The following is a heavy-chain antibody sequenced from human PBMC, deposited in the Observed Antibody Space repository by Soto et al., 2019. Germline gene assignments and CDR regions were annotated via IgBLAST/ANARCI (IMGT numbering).Heavy chain of an antibody. CDR1: GFTFSSYA. D-gene: IGHD4-17*01. J-gene: IGHJ6*02. CDR2: ISGSGGST. V-gene: IGHV3-23*01. CDR3: AKAWRDYGDYYYYGMDV. Sequence: TGGSLRLSCAASGFTFSSYAMSWVRQAPGKGLEWVSAISGSGGSTYYADSVKGRFTISRDNSKNTLYLQMNSLRAEDTAVYYCAKAWRDYGDYYYYGMDVWGQGTTVTVSS.